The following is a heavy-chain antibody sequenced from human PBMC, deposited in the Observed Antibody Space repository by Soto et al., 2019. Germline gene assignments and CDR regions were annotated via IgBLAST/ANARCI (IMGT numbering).Heavy chain of an antibody. CDR2: IYYSGST. Sequence: SETLSLTCTVSGGSISSSSYYWGWIRQPPGKGLEWIVSIYYSGSTNYNPSLKSRVTISVDTSKNQFSLKLSSVTAADTAVYYCAREYGFDYWGQGTLVTVSS. CDR1: GGSISSSSYY. CDR3: AREYGFDY. D-gene: IGHD4-17*01. V-gene: IGHV4-39*07. J-gene: IGHJ4*02.